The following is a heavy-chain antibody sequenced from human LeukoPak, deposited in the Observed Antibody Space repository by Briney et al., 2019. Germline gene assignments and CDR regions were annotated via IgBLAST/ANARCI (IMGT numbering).Heavy chain of an antibody. J-gene: IGHJ4*02. V-gene: IGHV1-2*06. CDR3: ARDRVTMTSPAY. CDR1: GYTFTGYY. Sequence: ASVKVSCKAFGYTFTGYYMHWVRQAPGQGLESMGRINPNSGGTNYAQKFQGRVTMPRDTSISTAYMELSRLRSDDTAVYYCARDRVTMTSPAYWGQGTLVTVSS. CDR2: INPNSGGT. D-gene: IGHD3-22*01.